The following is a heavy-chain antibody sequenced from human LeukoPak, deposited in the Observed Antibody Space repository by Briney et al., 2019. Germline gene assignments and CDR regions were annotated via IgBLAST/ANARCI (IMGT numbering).Heavy chain of an antibody. J-gene: IGHJ4*02. CDR1: GFTFSNYG. V-gene: IGHV3-33*01. Sequence: GGSLRLSCAASGFTFSNYGMHWVRQAPGKGLEWVALIWYDGSNKYYADSVKGRFTISRDNSKNTLYLQMNSLRAEDTAVYYCARDMRVTYYYDSSGYYYVGGFDYWGQGTLVTVSS. CDR2: IWYDGSNK. CDR3: ARDMRVTYYYDSSGYYYVGGFDY. D-gene: IGHD3-22*01.